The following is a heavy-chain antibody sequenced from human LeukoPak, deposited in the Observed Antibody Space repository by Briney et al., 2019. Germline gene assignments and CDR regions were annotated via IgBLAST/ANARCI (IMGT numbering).Heavy chain of an antibody. CDR2: IFRTGST. CDR1: GYSISSGYY. Sequence: PSETLSLTCTVSGYSISSGYYWGWIRQPPGKGLEWIGSIFRTGSTYYSASLKSRVSISVDTSKNHIALKLTSVTAADTAVYFCARRVGFYGSGSLNYFDPWGQGILVSVS. V-gene: IGHV4-38-2*02. CDR3: ARRVGFYGSGSLNYFDP. J-gene: IGHJ5*01. D-gene: IGHD3-10*01.